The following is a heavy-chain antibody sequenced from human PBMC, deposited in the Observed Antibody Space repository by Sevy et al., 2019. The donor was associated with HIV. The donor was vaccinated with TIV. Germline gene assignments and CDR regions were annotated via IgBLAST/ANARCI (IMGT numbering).Heavy chain of an antibody. J-gene: IGHJ4*02. CDR3: ARESIAVADIGYYFNY. CDR1: GFSFSGYG. V-gene: IGHV3-33*01. D-gene: IGHD6-19*01. Sequence: GGSLRLSCAASGFSFSGYGMHWVRQAPGKGLEWVAVIWYDATNKEYADSVKGRFTISRDNSKNTLYLQMNSLRAEDTAVYYCARESIAVADIGYYFNYWGQGTLVTVSS. CDR2: IWYDATNK.